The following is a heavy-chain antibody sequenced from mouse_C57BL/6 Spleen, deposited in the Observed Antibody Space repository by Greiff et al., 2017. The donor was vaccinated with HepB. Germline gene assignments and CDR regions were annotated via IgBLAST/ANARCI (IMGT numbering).Heavy chain of an antibody. CDR3: ASQTGTGAMDY. D-gene: IGHD4-1*01. J-gene: IGHJ4*01. Sequence: EVKVVESGGDLVKPGGSLKLSCAASGFTFSSYGMSWVRQTPDKRLEWVATISSGGSYTYYPDSVKGRFTISRDNAKNTLYLQMSSLKSEDTAMYYCASQTGTGAMDYWGQGTSVTVSS. CDR1: GFTFSSYG. V-gene: IGHV5-6*01. CDR2: ISSGGSYT.